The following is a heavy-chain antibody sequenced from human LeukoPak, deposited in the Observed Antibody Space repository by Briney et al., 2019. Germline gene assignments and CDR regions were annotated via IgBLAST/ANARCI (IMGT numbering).Heavy chain of an antibody. CDR1: GFTFSSYW. V-gene: IGHV3-7*03. D-gene: IGHD6-6*01. CDR2: IKQDGSEK. CDR3: ARRSRPFYYYGMDV. J-gene: IGHJ6*02. Sequence: GGSLGLSCAASGFTFSSYWMSWVRQAPGKGLEWVANIKQDGSEKYYVDSVKGRFTISRDNAKNSLYLQMNSLRAEDTAVYYCARRSRPFYYYGMDVWGQGTTVTVSS.